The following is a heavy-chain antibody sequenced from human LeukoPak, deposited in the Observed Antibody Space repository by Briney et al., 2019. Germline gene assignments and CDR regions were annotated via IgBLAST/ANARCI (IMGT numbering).Heavy chain of an antibody. CDR1: GFTFSQYS. CDR2: IRSSSET. D-gene: IGHD5-12*01. CDR3: ARDAGNSGYGCDL. J-gene: IGHJ5*02. V-gene: IGHV3-48*01. Sequence: GGSLRISCAASGFTFSQYSMNWVRQAPGKGLEWVSHIRSSSETFYADSVKGRFTISRDNARNSLYLQMNNLRGEDTAIYYCARDAGNSGYGCDLWGQGTLVTVSS.